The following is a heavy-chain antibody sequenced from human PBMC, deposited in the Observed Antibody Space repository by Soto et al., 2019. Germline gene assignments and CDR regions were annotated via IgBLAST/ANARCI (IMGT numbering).Heavy chain of an antibody. CDR2: IYPSDSYI. V-gene: IGHV5-10-1*01. D-gene: IGHD3-16*01. CDR1: GHSFAGYW. Sequence: GESLKISCKGSGHSFAGYWITWVRQMPGKGLEWMGRIYPSDSYINYSPSFQGHVTISADKSINTAYLQWSSLRAADTAIYYCARHYICRGGDCYYYGMDVWGQGTTVTVSS. J-gene: IGHJ6*02. CDR3: ARHYICRGGDCYYYGMDV.